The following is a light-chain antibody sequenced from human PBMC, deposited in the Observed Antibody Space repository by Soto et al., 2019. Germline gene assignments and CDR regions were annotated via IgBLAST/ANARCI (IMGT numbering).Light chain of an antibody. J-gene: IGKJ1*01. CDR3: QQYNGYSRT. Sequence: DIQLTQSPSTLSAYVGDRVTITCRASQSIGTSLAWYQQKPGKAPKLLIFDASSLERGVPSRFSGSGSGTAFTLTILSLQPDDFSTYYCQQYNGYSRTFGQGTKVDIK. CDR1: QSIGTS. V-gene: IGKV1-5*01. CDR2: DAS.